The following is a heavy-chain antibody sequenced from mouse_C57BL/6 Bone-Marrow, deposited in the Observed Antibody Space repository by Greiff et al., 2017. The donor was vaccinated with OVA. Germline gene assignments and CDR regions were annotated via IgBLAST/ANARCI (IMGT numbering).Heavy chain of an antibody. V-gene: IGHV5-16*01. CDR1: GFTFSDYY. CDR2: INYDGSST. Sequence: EVMLVESEGGLVQPGSSMKLSCTASGFTFSDYYMAWVRQVPEKGLEWVANINYDGSSTYYLDSLKSRFIISRDNAKNILYLQMSSLKSEDTATYYCARDCKRGYFDYWGQGTTLTVSS. J-gene: IGHJ2*01. CDR3: ARDCKRGYFDY.